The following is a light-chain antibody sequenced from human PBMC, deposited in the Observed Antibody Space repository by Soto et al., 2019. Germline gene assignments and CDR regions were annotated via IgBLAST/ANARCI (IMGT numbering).Light chain of an antibody. Sequence: QSALTQPASVSGSPGQSITISCTGTSSDVGGYNYVSWYQQHPGKAPKLMIYEVSNRPSGVSNRFSGSKSGNTASLTISGLQAEDEAGYYCSSYTSSSFYVFGTGTKVTVL. V-gene: IGLV2-14*01. CDR3: SSYTSSSFYV. CDR2: EVS. CDR1: SSDVGGYNY. J-gene: IGLJ1*01.